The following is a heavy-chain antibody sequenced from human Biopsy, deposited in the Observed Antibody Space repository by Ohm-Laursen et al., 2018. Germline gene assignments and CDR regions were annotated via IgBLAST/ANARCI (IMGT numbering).Heavy chain of an antibody. CDR1: GYIFTNYW. J-gene: IGHJ3*02. V-gene: IGHV5-51*01. CDR2: IYPGDSDT. CDR3: AKHGGLGDFWSGYPLVAFDI. D-gene: IGHD3-3*01. Sequence: GESLKISCKGSGYIFTNYWIGWVRQMPGKGLEWMGLIYPGDSDTRYGPSFQGQVTISVDKSISTAYVQWNSLKASDTAMYYCAKHGGLGDFWSGYPLVAFDIWGQGTMVTVSS.